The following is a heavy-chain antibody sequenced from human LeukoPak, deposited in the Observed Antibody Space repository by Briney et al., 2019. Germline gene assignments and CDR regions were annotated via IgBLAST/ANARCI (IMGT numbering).Heavy chain of an antibody. V-gene: IGHV1-46*01. CDR2: INPSGGST. J-gene: IGHJ3*02. CDR1: GYTFTSYY. CDR3: ARDLQSAPDAFDI. Sequence: GASVKVSCKASGYTFTSYYMHWVRQAPGQGLEWMGIINPSGGSTSYAQKFQGRVTMTRDTSTSTVYMELSSLGSEDTTVYYCARDLQSAPDAFDIWGQGTMVTVSS.